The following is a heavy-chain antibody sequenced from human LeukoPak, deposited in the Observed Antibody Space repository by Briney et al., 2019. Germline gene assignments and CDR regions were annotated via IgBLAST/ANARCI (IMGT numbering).Heavy chain of an antibody. D-gene: IGHD3-3*01. V-gene: IGHV4-59*01. Sequence: SETLSLTCTVSGGSIRSYYWSWNRQPPGKGLEWIGYIYFSGSTSYNPSLKSRVTISVDRSKNQFSLKLSSVAAADTAVYYCARSYDTNFDYWGLGTLVTVSS. CDR1: GGSIRSYY. CDR3: ARSYDTNFDY. J-gene: IGHJ4*02. CDR2: IYFSGST.